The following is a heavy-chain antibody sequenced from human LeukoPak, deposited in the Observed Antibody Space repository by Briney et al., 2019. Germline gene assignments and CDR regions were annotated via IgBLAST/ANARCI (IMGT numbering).Heavy chain of an antibody. CDR1: GFTFSSYA. J-gene: IGHJ4*02. Sequence: GGSLRLSCAASGFTFSSYAMSWVRQAPGKGLEWVSASSGSGGSTYYADSVKGRSTISRDNSKNTLYLQMNSLRAEDTAVYYCAKDGAVAGSGPYYFDYWGQGTLVTVSS. CDR2: SSGSGGST. CDR3: AKDGAVAGSGPYYFDY. D-gene: IGHD6-19*01. V-gene: IGHV3-23*01.